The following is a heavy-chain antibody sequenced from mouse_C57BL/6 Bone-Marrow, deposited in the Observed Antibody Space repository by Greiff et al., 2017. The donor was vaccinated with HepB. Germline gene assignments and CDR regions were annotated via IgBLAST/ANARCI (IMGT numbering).Heavy chain of an antibody. CDR3: AREGGFYDGYYVYFDY. V-gene: IGHV1-69*01. J-gene: IGHJ2*01. D-gene: IGHD2-3*01. CDR2: IDPSDSYT. CDR1: GYTFTSYW. Sequence: QVQLQQPGAELVMPGASVKLSCKASGYTFTSYWMHWVKQRPGQGLEWIGEIDPSDSYTNYNQKFKGKSTLTVDKSSSTAYMKLSSLTSEDSAVYYCAREGGFYDGYYVYFDYWGQGTTLTVSS.